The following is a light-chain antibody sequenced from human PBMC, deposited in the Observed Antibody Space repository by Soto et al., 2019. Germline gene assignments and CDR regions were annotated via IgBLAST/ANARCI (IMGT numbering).Light chain of an antibody. CDR3: QQYGNSPIT. CDR1: QSVSRVN. J-gene: IGKJ5*01. V-gene: IGKV3D-20*01. CDR2: DAS. Sequence: EIVMTQSPATLSLSPGERATLSCVAGQSVSRVNLAWYQQKPGLAPRLLIYDASFRVTGIPDRFSGSGSGTDFTLTISRLESEDFAVYYCQQYGNSPITFGQGTRLEIK.